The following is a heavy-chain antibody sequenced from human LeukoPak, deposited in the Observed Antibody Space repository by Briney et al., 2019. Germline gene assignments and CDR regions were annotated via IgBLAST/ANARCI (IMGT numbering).Heavy chain of an antibody. CDR1: GGTFSIYA. D-gene: IGHD5-24*01. CDR2: IIPILGIA. J-gene: IGHJ4*02. CDR3: AREVVEMATIRYWYFDY. V-gene: IGHV1-69*04. Sequence: GSSVKVSRKASGGTFSIYAISWVRQAPGQGLEWMGRIIPILGIANYAQKFQGRVTITADKSTSTAYMELSSLRSEDTAVYYCAREVVEMATIRYWYFDYWGQGTLVTVSS.